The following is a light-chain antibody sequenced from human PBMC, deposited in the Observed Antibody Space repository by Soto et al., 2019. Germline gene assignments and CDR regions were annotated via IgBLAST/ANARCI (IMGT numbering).Light chain of an antibody. J-gene: IGLJ1*01. CDR1: SSNIESHS. CDR2: TNN. V-gene: IGLV1-44*01. Sequence: QSVLTQPPSASGNPGQRITISCYGSSSNIESHSVNWYQQVPGTAPKLLINTNNQRPSGVPDRFSGSKSGASASLAISGLQSEDEATYYCATWDDSRKGVFGTGTKVTVL. CDR3: ATWDDSRKGV.